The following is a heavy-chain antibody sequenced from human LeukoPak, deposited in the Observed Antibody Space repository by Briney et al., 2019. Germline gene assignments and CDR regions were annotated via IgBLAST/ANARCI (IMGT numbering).Heavy chain of an antibody. CDR1: GFTFSTYW. Sequence: PGGSLRLSCAASGFTFSTYWMSWVRQAPGKGLEWVANIEQDGSDKYYVDSVKGRFTISRDNAKNSLYLQMNSLRAEDTAVYYCARGGYGDYYYYMDVWGKGTTVTVSS. V-gene: IGHV3-7*01. D-gene: IGHD4-17*01. CDR2: IEQDGSDK. CDR3: ARGGYGDYYYYMDV. J-gene: IGHJ6*03.